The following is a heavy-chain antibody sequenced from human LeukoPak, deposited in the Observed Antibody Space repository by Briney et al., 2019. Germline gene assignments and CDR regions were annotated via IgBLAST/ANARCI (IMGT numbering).Heavy chain of an antibody. V-gene: IGHV4-39*06. Sequence: SETLSLTCTVSGGSISSSSYYWGWIRQPPGKGLEWIGRIYYSGSTYYNPSLKSRVTISVDTAKNQGALKLSSVTAADTAMYYCARVKDPGGYYYYYYMDVWGKGTTVTVSS. D-gene: IGHD3-16*01. CDR1: GGSISSSSYY. CDR3: ARVKDPGGYYYYYYMDV. J-gene: IGHJ6*03. CDR2: IYYSGST.